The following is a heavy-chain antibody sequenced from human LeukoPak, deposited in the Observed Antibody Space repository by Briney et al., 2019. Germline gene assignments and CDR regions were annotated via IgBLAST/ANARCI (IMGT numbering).Heavy chain of an antibody. D-gene: IGHD2-15*01. CDR3: ARTPGYCSGGSRSCTFDI. J-gene: IGHJ3*02. CDR1: GYTFTSYG. CDR2: ISAYNGNT. Sequence: ASVKVSCKASGYTFTSYGISWVRQAPGQGLEWMGWISAYNGNTNYAQKLQGRVTITADKSTSTAYMELSSLRSEDTAVYYCARTPGYCSGGSRSCTFDIWGQGTMVTVSS. V-gene: IGHV1-18*01.